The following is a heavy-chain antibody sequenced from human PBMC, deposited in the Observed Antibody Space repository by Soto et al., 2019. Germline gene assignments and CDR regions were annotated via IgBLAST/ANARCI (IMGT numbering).Heavy chain of an antibody. J-gene: IGHJ6*02. Sequence: SVKVSCKASGGTFSSYAISWARQAPGQGLEWMGGIIPIFGTANYAQKFQGRVTITADESTSTAYMELSSLRSEDTAVYYCAREGDFWSGYYGMDVWGQGTTVTVSS. V-gene: IGHV1-69*13. CDR2: IIPIFGTA. CDR3: AREGDFWSGYYGMDV. CDR1: GGTFSSYA. D-gene: IGHD3-3*01.